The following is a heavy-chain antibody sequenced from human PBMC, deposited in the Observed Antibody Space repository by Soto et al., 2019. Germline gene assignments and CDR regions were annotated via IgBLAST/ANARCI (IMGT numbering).Heavy chain of an antibody. CDR1: GGSISSSSYY. J-gene: IGHJ5*02. D-gene: IGHD4-17*01. Sequence: SETLSLTCTVSGGSISSSSYYWGWLRQPPGKGLEWIGCIYYSGSTSYNPSLKSRVTISVDTSKNQFSLKLTSVTAADAAVYYCARITQGDYFWFDPWGQGTLVTVSS. CDR2: IYYSGST. V-gene: IGHV4-39*07. CDR3: ARITQGDYFWFDP.